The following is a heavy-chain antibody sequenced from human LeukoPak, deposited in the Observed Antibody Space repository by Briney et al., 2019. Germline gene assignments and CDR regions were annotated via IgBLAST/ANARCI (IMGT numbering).Heavy chain of an antibody. D-gene: IGHD4-17*01. J-gene: IGHJ4*02. Sequence: GGSLRLSCAASGFTFSNYGMHWVRQAPGKGLEWVAVIWYDGSNKYYSDPVRGRFTISRDNSKNTLYLQMNSLRAEGTAVYYCARGYDYGDYGVVEWGQGTLATVSS. CDR2: IWYDGSNK. CDR1: GFTFSNYG. V-gene: IGHV3-33*01. CDR3: ARGYDYGDYGVVE.